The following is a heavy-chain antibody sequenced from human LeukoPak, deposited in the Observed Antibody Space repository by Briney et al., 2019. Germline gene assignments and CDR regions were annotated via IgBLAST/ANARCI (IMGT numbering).Heavy chain of an antibody. CDR2: ISSSSSYT. V-gene: IGHV3-11*03. J-gene: IGHJ4*02. CDR1: GFTFSDYY. D-gene: IGHD2-2*01. CDR3: ARQGSRNYFDY. Sequence: GGSLRLSCAASGFTFSDYYMSWIRQAPGKGLEWVSYISSSSSYTNYADSVKGRFTISRDNAKNPLYLQMNSLRAEDTAVYYCARQGSRNYFDYWGQGTLVTVSS.